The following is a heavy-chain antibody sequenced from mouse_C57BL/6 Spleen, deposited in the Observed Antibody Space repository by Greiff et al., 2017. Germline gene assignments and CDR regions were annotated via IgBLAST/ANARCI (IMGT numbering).Heavy chain of an antibody. Sequence: EVQRVESGGGLVQPGGSMKLSCVASGFTFSNYWMNWVRQSPEKGLEWVAQIRLKSDNYATHYAESVKGRFTISRDDSKSSVYLQMNNLRAEDTGIYYCTVWGYWGQGTTLTVSS. J-gene: IGHJ2*01. CDR1: GFTFSNYW. CDR2: IRLKSDNYAT. CDR3: TVWGY. V-gene: IGHV6-3*01.